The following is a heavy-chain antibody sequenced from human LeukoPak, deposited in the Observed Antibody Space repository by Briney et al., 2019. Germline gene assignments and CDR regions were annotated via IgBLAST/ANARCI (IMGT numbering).Heavy chain of an antibody. CDR1: GVSISSYY. CDR2: VYYTGNT. CDR3: ARREAAGVFYFDY. Sequence: SETLSLTCTVSGVSISSYYWTWIRQAPGKGLEWIGYVYYTGNTNYNPSLKSRVTISLDMSKNQFSLRLSSVTAADTAVYYCARREAAGVFYFDYWGQGTLVTVSS. D-gene: IGHD6-13*01. V-gene: IGHV4-59*01. J-gene: IGHJ4*02.